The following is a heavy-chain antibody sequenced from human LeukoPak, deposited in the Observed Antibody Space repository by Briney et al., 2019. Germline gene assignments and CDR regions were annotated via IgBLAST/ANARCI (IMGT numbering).Heavy chain of an antibody. CDR3: ARDPYGSGRY. V-gene: IGHV3-74*01. CDR2: INGDGSST. CDR1: GFTFSNYW. J-gene: IGHJ4*02. Sequence: GGSLRLSCAASGFTFSNYWMHWVRQAPGKGLVWVSRINGDGSSTSYADSVKGRFTIPRDNAKNTLYLQMDSLRAEDTAVYYCARDPYGSGRYWGQGTRVTVSS. D-gene: IGHD3-10*01.